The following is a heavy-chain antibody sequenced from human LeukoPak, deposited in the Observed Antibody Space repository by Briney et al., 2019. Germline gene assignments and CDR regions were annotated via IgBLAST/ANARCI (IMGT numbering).Heavy chain of an antibody. CDR1: GFTFSSYA. CDR2: ISGSGGST. J-gene: IGHJ4*02. CDR3: AKDRRSWPYHFDY. Sequence: GGSLRLSCAASGFTFSSYAMSWVRQAPGKGLVWVSAISGSGGSTYYADSVKGRFTISRDNSKNTLYLQMNSLRAEDTAVYYCAKDRRSWPYHFDYWGQGTLVTVSS. V-gene: IGHV3-23*01. D-gene: IGHD6-13*01.